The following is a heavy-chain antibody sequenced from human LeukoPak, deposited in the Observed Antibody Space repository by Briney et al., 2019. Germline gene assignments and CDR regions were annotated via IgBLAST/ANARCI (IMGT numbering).Heavy chain of an antibody. D-gene: IGHD2-15*01. CDR3: VRQGGWWGAVSLIDF. CDR2: MFYRGST. J-gene: IGHJ4*02. Sequence: AETLLLLYAVSGVSIITSTPYWAWIRQPPGKGLEWIGSMFYRGSTYYNASLKSRVTLSVDTSTNQFSLKLSSVTASDTAVYYCVRQGGWWGAVSLIDFWRGGTLVAVSS. V-gene: IGHV4-39*01. CDR1: GVSIITSTPY.